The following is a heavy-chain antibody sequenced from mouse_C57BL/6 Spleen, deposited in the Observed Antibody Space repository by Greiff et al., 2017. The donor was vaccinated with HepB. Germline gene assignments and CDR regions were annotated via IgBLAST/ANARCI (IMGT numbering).Heavy chain of an antibody. Sequence: DVMLVESGGGLVQPGGSLKLSCAASGFTFSDYYMYWVRQTPEKRLEWVAYISNGGGSTYYPDTVKGRFTISRDNAKNTLYLQMSRLKSEDTAMYYWARSGYYGSSYGYFDVWGTGTTVTVSS. V-gene: IGHV5-12*01. CDR3: ARSGYYGSSYGYFDV. D-gene: IGHD1-1*01. CDR2: ISNGGGST. CDR1: GFTFSDYY. J-gene: IGHJ1*03.